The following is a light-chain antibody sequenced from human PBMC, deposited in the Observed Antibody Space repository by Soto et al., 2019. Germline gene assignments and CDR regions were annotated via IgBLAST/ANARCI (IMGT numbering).Light chain of an antibody. J-gene: IGKJ3*01. CDR3: QQYYSTRGT. Sequence: DIVMTQSPDSLAVSLGERATINCKSSQSVLYSSNNKNYLAWYQQKPGQPPKLLIYWASTRESGVPDRFSGSGSGTDFTRTISSLQAEDVAVYYCQQYYSTRGTFGPGTKVDIK. V-gene: IGKV4-1*01. CDR2: WAS. CDR1: QSVLYSSNNKNY.